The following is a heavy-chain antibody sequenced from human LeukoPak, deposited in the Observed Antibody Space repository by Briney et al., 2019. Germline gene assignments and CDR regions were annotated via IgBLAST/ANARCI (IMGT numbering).Heavy chain of an antibody. CDR1: GGSINTYY. D-gene: IGHD3-10*01. CDR3: AKGSDPFRWFGEFNVKLPRPIRHYYFDS. Sequence: SETLSLTCTVSGGSINTYYWSWIRQPPGKGLEWMGYIYYSGSTNYNPSLKSRVTLSMDTSKNQFSLRLSSVTAADTAVYYCAKGSDPFRWFGEFNVKLPRPIRHYYFDSWGQGTLVTVSS. V-gene: IGHV4-59*01. J-gene: IGHJ4*02. CDR2: IYYSGST.